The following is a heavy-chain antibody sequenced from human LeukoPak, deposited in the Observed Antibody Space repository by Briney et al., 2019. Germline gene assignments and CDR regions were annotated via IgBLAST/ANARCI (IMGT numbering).Heavy chain of an antibody. J-gene: IGHJ5*02. Sequence: GASVKVSCKASGYTFTSYDINWVRQATGQGLEWMGWMNPTSGNTGYAQKFQGRVTMTRNTSISTAYMELSSLRSEDTAVYYCARTKGIAAAGTINWFDPWGQGTLVTVSS. D-gene: IGHD6-13*01. CDR1: GYTFTSYD. CDR2: MNPTSGNT. CDR3: ARTKGIAAAGTINWFDP. V-gene: IGHV1-8*02.